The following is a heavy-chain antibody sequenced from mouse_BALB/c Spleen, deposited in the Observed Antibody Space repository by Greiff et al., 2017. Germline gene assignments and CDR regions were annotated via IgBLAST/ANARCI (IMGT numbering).Heavy chain of an antibody. Sequence: VQLQQSGTVLARPGASVKMSCMASGYTFTSYWMHWVKQRPGQGLEWIGAIYPGNSDTSYNQKFKGKAKLTAVTSTSTAYMELSSLTNEDSAVYYCTRYDYDGYYAMDYWGQGTSVTVSS. V-gene: IGHV1-5*01. J-gene: IGHJ4*01. CDR2: IYPGNSDT. CDR3: TRYDYDGYYAMDY. D-gene: IGHD2-4*01. CDR1: GYTFTSYW.